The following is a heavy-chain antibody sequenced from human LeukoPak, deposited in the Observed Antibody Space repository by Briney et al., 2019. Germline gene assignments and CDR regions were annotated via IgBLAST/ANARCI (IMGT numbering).Heavy chain of an antibody. J-gene: IGHJ3*02. CDR3: VRDANWGLDALDI. CDR1: GDSVSFNSYV. D-gene: IGHD7-27*01. V-gene: IGHV6-1*01. CDR2: AYYRSKWLF. Sequence: SQTLSLTCAISGDSVSFNSYVWNWIRQSPSRGLEWLGRAYYRSKWLFDYAVSVKSRLTITPDTPKNPFSLQLNSVTPEDTAVYYCVRDANWGLDALDIWGQGTMVTVSS.